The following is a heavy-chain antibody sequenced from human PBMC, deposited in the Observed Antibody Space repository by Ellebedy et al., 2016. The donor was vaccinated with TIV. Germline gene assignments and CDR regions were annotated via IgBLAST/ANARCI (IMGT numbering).Heavy chain of an antibody. CDR2: IHQSGRT. CDR3: ARGRHSYGYEWLDT. J-gene: IGHJ5*02. CDR1: GGSMRSGPYC. V-gene: IGHV4-30-2*01. Sequence: SETLSLXXAVSGGSMRSGPYCWSWIRQPPGRGLEWVGYIHQSGRTYYNPSLKSRVTISVDRSRNKFSLDLRSVTAADTAVYYCARGRHSYGYEWLDTWGQGTLASVSS. D-gene: IGHD5-18*01.